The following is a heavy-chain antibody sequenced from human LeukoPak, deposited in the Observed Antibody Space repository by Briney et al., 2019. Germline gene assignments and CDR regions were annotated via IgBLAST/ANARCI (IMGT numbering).Heavy chain of an antibody. Sequence: GGSLRLSCAASGFTFSSYSMNWVRQAPGKGLEWVSSISSSSSYIYYADSVKGRFTISRDNAKNSLYLQMNSLRAEDTAVYYCARVGLRGYSYGYYMDVWGKGTTVTVSS. D-gene: IGHD5-18*01. CDR2: ISSSSSYI. CDR1: GFTFSSYS. CDR3: ARVGLRGYSYGYYMDV. V-gene: IGHV3-21*01. J-gene: IGHJ6*03.